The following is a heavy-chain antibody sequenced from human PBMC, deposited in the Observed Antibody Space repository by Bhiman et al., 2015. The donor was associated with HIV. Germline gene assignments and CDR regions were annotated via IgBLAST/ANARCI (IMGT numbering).Heavy chain of an antibody. J-gene: IGHJ4*02. Sequence: VQLVESGGGLVQPGGSLRLSCVASGFTFSNYWMSWVRQAPGKGLEWVAVIWFDGSYKNYADSVKGRFTISRDNSKNTLSLQMNSLRAEDTAVYYCATYNGDLRIGVIMAYWGQGNPGSPSPQ. D-gene: IGHD3-10*01. V-gene: IGHV3-33*08. CDR1: GFTFSNYW. CDR2: IWFDGSYK. CDR3: ATYNGDLRIGVIMAY.